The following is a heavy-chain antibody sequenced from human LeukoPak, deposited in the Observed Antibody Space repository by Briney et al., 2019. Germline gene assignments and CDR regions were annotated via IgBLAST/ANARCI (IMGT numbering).Heavy chain of an antibody. V-gene: IGHV3-23*01. CDR1: GFTFKNYA. D-gene: IGHD2-2*01. J-gene: IGHJ4*02. CDR2: ISGSSSNT. Sequence: PGGSLRLSCAASGFTFKNYAMTWVRQAPGKGLEWVSVISGSSSNTYYTDSVKGRFTISRDNAKNTLYLQMNSLRAEDTAVYYCARALDSSSSRYQAFEEWGQGTLVTVSP. CDR3: ARALDSSSSRYQAFEE.